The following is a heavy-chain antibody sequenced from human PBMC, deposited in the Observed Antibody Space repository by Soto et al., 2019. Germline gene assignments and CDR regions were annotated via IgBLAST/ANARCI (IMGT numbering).Heavy chain of an antibody. Sequence: GGSLRLSCAASGFTFSSYSMNWVRQAPGKGLEWVSSISSSSSYIYYADSVKGRFTISRDNAKNSLYLQMNSLRAEDTAVYYCARDFEEPWFDWLSLIDYWGQGTLVTVSS. V-gene: IGHV3-21*01. D-gene: IGHD3-9*01. CDR1: GFTFSSYS. CDR2: ISSSSSYI. CDR3: ARDFEEPWFDWLSLIDY. J-gene: IGHJ4*02.